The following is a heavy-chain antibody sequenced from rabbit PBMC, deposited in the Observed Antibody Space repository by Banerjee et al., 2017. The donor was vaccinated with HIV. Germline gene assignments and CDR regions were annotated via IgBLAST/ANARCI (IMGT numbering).Heavy chain of an antibody. D-gene: IGHD6-1*01. CDR2: IYGGSSNDT. V-gene: IGHV1S45*01. J-gene: IGHJ4*01. Sequence: QEQLEESGGGLVQPEGSLTLTCTASGFTISSSYWMCWVRQAPGKGLEWIACIYGGSSNDTYYATWAKGRFTISKASSTTVTLQMTSLTAADTATYFCARALYYAYGGVADGFNLWGPGTLVTVS. CDR3: ARALYYAYGGVADGFNL. CDR1: GFTISSSYW.